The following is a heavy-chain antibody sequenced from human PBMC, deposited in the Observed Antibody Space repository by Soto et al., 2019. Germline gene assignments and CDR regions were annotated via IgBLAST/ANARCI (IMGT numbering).Heavy chain of an antibody. D-gene: IGHD3-16*01. Sequence: QVQLQESGPGLVKPSETLSLTCTVSGGSISSYYWSWIRQPPGKGLEWIGYIYYSGSTNYNPSLKXRVPISVATSKNHVSLKLSSVTAADTAVYYCARAWGRVFDYWGQGTLVTVSS. CDR3: ARAWGRVFDY. CDR1: GGSISSYY. J-gene: IGHJ4*02. CDR2: IYYSGST. V-gene: IGHV4-59*01.